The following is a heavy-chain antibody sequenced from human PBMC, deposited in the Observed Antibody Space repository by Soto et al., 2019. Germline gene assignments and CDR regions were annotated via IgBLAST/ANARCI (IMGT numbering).Heavy chain of an antibody. V-gene: IGHV4-39*01. CDR1: GGSISSSSYY. J-gene: IGHJ4*02. CDR2: IYYSGST. Sequence: QLQLQESGPGLVKPSETLSLTCTVSGGSISSSSYYWGWIRQPPGKGLEWIGSIYYSGSTYYNPSMKSRVTISVDTSKNQFSLKLSSVTAADTAVYYCARLGYCSSTSCYGSGFVDYWGQGTLVTVSS. CDR3: ARLGYCSSTSCYGSGFVDY. D-gene: IGHD2-2*01.